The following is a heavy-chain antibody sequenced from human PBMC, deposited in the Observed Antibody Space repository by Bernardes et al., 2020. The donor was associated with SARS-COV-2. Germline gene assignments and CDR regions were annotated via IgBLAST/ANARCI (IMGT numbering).Heavy chain of an antibody. CDR2: IYYSGST. Sequence: SETLSVTCTVSGGSISSSSYYWGWIRQPPGKGLEWIGSIYYSGSTYYNPSLKSRVTISVDTSKNQFSLKLSSVTAADTAVYYCARLGVAMINVDYWGQGTLVTVSS. D-gene: IGHD5-12*01. CDR1: GGSISSSSYY. V-gene: IGHV4-39*01. J-gene: IGHJ4*02. CDR3: ARLGVAMINVDY.